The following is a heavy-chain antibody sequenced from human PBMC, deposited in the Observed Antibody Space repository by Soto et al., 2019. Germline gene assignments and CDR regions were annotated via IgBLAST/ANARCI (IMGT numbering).Heavy chain of an antibody. CDR2: ISVNGGYA. CDR3: GTESRASGCFVFNY. D-gene: IGHD6-19*01. CDR1: GCPFSHYS. Sequence: PWGSLRLSCAASGCPFSHYSMSWVRQAPGKGLEWVSAISVNGGYASYAYSVRGRFTISRDHSNDTLYLPMNSVRGADTDVSYCGTESRASGCFVFNYWGQGVLVTVSS. V-gene: IGHV3-23*01. J-gene: IGHJ4*02.